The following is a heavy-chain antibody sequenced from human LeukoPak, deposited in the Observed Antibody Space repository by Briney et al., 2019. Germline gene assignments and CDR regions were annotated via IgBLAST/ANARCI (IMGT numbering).Heavy chain of an antibody. CDR3: ASLTYYDYVWGSYPDDAFDI. D-gene: IGHD3-16*02. J-gene: IGHJ3*02. CDR1: GFTFSSYG. Sequence: GRSLRLSCAASGFTFSSYGMHWVRQAPGKGLEWVAVISYDGSNKYYADSVKGRFTISRDNSKNTLYLQMNSLRAEDTAVYYCASLTYYDYVWGSYPDDAFDIWGQGTMVTVSS. V-gene: IGHV3-30*03. CDR2: ISYDGSNK.